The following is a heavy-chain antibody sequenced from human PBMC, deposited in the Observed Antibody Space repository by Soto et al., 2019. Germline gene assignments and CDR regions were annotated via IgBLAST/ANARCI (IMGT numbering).Heavy chain of an antibody. CDR3: ADSTGWYRHDV. J-gene: IGHJ3*01. Sequence: QVQLQESVPGLVKPSGTLSLTYAVSGDSISNSRWWTWVRHPPGKGLEWIGDIFHSGDTNYNPSLKSRVFRSVDKSQNQFSLKVSSVTAADTAVYYCADSTGWYRHDVWGQGTVVTVSS. CDR1: GDSISNSRW. CDR2: IFHSGDT. V-gene: IGHV4-4*02. D-gene: IGHD6-19*01.